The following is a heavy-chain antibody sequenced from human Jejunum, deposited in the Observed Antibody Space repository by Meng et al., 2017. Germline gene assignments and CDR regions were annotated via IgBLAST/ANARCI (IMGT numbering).Heavy chain of an antibody. V-gene: IGHV5-51*01. Sequence: GESRKISCKGSGYTFTNYWDGWVRQMPGKGVEWVGNIYPGDSGDCDVRYSPAFEGQVTISADRSTTAVYLRWSSLRASDTAIYYCARHESGTMIRGKNYYYYYYDLDVWGQGTTVTVSS. D-gene: IGHD3-10*01. CDR2: IYPGDSGDCDV. CDR1: GYTFTNYW. J-gene: IGHJ6*02. CDR3: ARHESGTMIRGKNYYYYYYDLDV.